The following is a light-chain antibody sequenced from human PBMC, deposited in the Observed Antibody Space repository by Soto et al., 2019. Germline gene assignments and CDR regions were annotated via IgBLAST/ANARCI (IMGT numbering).Light chain of an antibody. Sequence: IGLYLSACTVSLSTGERATLSCRASETVNSNYLAWYQQKRGQAPRLLIYGASRRAAGIPDRFSGSGSGTDFTLTITRLEPEDFAVYYCQPYGSSRTFGQGTKVDIK. CDR1: ETVNSNY. CDR2: GAS. CDR3: QPYGSSRT. J-gene: IGKJ1*01. V-gene: IGKV3-20*01.